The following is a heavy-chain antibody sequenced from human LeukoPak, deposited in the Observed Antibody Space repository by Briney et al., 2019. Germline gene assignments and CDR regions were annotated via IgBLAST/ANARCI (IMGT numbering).Heavy chain of an antibody. D-gene: IGHD6-19*01. CDR2: IYPGDSDT. CDR3: ARRRHSGWSDLDPFDY. Sequence: GESLKISCKGSGYSFTNYWIGWVRQMPGKGLEWMGIIYPGDSDTRYSPSFQGQVTISADKSISTAYLQWSSLKASDTAMYYCARRRHSGWSDLDPFDYWGQGTLVTVSS. J-gene: IGHJ4*02. CDR1: GYSFTNYW. V-gene: IGHV5-51*01.